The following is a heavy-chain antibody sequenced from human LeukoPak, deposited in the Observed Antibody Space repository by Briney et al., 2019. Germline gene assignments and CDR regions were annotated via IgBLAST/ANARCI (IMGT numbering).Heavy chain of an antibody. J-gene: IGHJ5*02. D-gene: IGHD3-22*01. Sequence: ASVEVSCKASGYTFTSYYMHWVRQAPGQGLEWMGIINPSGGSTSYAQKFQGRVTMTRDMSTSTVYMELSSLRSEDTAVYYCARDGAHYYDSSGEIGWFDPWGQGTLVTVSS. CDR3: ARDGAHYYDSSGEIGWFDP. CDR1: GYTFTSYY. V-gene: IGHV1-46*01. CDR2: INPSGGST.